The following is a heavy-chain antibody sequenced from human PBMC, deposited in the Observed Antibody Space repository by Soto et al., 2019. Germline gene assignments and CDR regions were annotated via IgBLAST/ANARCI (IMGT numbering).Heavy chain of an antibody. CDR2: INYSGST. J-gene: IGHJ6*02. CDR3: AKLAGYCSGTSCYGHYAMAV. CDR1: SGSMSSSLNH. D-gene: IGHD2-2*01. Sequence: SETLSLSCIVSSGSMSSSLNHWGWIRQPPGKGLEWIGNINYSGSTYYNPSLQSRLTISVDTSNNQFSLTLSSVTAADTAVYYCAKLAGYCSGTSCYGHYAMAVWGQGTTVTVSS. V-gene: IGHV4-39*01.